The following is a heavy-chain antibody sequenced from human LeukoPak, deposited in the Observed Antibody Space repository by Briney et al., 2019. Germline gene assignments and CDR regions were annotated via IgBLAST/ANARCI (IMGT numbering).Heavy chain of an antibody. D-gene: IGHD4-17*01. CDR3: ARGPSYGDHEDY. V-gene: IGHV4-39*07. J-gene: IGHJ4*02. CDR2: IYYSGST. Sequence: SETLSLTCTVSGGSISSSSYYWGWIRQPPGKGLEWIGSIYYSGSTYYNPSLKSRVTISVDTSKNQFSLKLSSVTAADTAVYYCARGPSYGDHEDYWGQGTLVTVSS. CDR1: GGSISSSSYY.